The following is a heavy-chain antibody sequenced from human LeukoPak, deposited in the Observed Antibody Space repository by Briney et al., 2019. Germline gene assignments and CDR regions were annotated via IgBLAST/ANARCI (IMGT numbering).Heavy chain of an antibody. CDR2: IIPIFGTA. D-gene: IGHD2-2*01. V-gene: IGHV1-69*05. Sequence: ASVKVSCKASGGTFSSYAISWVRQAPGQGLEWMGGIIPIFGTANYAQKFQGRVTITTDESTSTAYMELSSLRSEDTAVYYCARDGRYCSSTSCYSVYWSHWFDPWGQGTLVTVSS. J-gene: IGHJ5*02. CDR1: GGTFSSYA. CDR3: ARDGRYCSSTSCYSVYWSHWFDP.